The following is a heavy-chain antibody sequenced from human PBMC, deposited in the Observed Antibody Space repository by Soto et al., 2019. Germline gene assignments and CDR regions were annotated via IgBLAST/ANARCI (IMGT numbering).Heavy chain of an antibody. CDR1: GGSVSSGSYY. D-gene: IGHD2-15*01. V-gene: IGHV4-61*01. CDR2: IYYSGST. Sequence: QVQLQESGPGLVKPSETLSLTCTVSGGSVSSGSYYWSWIRQPPGKGLEWIGYIYYSGSTNYNPSLKSRVTISVDTSKNQFSLKLSSVTAADTAVYYCARGPLVVVAATMAYYGMDVWGQWTTVTVSS. J-gene: IGHJ6*02. CDR3: ARGPLVVVAATMAYYGMDV.